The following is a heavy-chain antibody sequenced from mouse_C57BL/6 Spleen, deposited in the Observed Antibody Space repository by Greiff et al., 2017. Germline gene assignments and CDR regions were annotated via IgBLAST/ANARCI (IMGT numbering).Heavy chain of an antibody. D-gene: IGHD2-2*01. CDR2: IYPGSGST. V-gene: IGHV1-55*01. CDR3: ARGYGYDGRAMDY. Sequence: VQLQQPGAELVKPGASVKMSCKASGYTFTSYWITWVKQRPGQGLEWIGDIYPGSGSTNYNEKFKSKATLTVDTSSSTAYMQLSSLTSEDSAVYYCARGYGYDGRAMDYWGQGTSVTVSS. CDR1: GYTFTSYW. J-gene: IGHJ4*01.